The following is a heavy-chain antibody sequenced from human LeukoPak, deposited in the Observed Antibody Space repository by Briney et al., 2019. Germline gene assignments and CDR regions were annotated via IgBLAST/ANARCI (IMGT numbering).Heavy chain of an antibody. CDR1: GFTFSNYV. CDR3: AKGSSPDYYGSGRFDS. CDR2: ISGSGGST. Sequence: GGSLRLSCAASGFTFSNYVMRWVRRAPEKGLEWVSSISGSGGSTYYADSVKGRFTISRDSSKNTVSLQMTSLRAEDTPVYFCAKGSSPDYYGSGRFDSWGQGTLVTVSS. J-gene: IGHJ5*01. D-gene: IGHD3-10*01. V-gene: IGHV3-23*01.